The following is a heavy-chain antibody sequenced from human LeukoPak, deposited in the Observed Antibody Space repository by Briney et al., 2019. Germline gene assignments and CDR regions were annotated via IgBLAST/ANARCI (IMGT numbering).Heavy chain of an antibody. CDR1: GVSFSGYY. J-gene: IGHJ6*02. D-gene: IGHD6-13*01. Sequence: SETLSLTCAVYGVSFSGYYWSWIRQPPGKGLEWIGEINHSGSTSYNPSLKSRVTISVDTSKNQFSLKLSSVTAADTAVYYCARVVAAAGTPSASYYYYYGMDVWGQGTTVTVSS. CDR3: ARVVAAAGTPSASYYYYYGMDV. V-gene: IGHV4-34*01. CDR2: INHSGST.